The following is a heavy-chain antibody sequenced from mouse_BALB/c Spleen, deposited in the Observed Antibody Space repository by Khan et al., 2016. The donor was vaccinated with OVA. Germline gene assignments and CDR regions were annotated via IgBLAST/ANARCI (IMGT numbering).Heavy chain of an antibody. Sequence: VQLQQSGPELVKPGASVKMSCKASGYTFTSYVMHWVKQKPGLGLEWIGYIYPFNDDTKYNEKFKGKATLTSDKSSSTAYMELSSLTSEDSAVYYGAQVGSYYVSFAYWGQGTLVTVSA. J-gene: IGHJ3*01. CDR2: IYPFNDDT. CDR3: AQVGSYYVSFAY. D-gene: IGHD2-12*01. CDR1: GYTFTSYV. V-gene: IGHV1S136*01.